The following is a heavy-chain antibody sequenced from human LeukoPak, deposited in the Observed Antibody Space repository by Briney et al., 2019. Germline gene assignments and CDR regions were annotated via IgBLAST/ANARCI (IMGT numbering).Heavy chain of an antibody. CDR2: IIPIFGTA. V-gene: IGHV1-69*05. CDR1: GHTFTSYG. J-gene: IGHJ4*02. CDR3: AYSTRDSSGWYAFDY. D-gene: IGHD6-19*01. Sequence: SVKVSCKASGHTFTSYGISWVRQAPGQGLEWMGRIIPIFGTANYAQKFQGRVTITTDESTSTAYMELSSLRSEDTAVYYCAYSTRDSSGWYAFDYWGQGTLVTVSS.